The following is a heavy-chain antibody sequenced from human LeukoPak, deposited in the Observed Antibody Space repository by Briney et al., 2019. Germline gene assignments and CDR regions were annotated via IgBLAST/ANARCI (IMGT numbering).Heavy chain of an antibody. J-gene: IGHJ4*02. CDR3: ARGGVVVVAATFDY. Sequence: SETLSLTCTVSGGSISSSSYYWGWIRQPPGKGLEWIGSIYYSGSTYYNPSLKSRVTISVDTSKNQFSLKLSSVTAADTAVYYCARGGVVVVAATFDYWGQGTLVTVSS. CDR2: IYYSGST. D-gene: IGHD2-15*01. CDR1: GGSISSSSYY. V-gene: IGHV4-39*07.